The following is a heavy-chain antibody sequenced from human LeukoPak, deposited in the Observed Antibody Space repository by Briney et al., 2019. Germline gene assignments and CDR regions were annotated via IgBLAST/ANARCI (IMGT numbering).Heavy chain of an antibody. V-gene: IGHV4-34*01. D-gene: IGHD6-19*01. CDR3: ARSIAVAGRWDYFDY. CDR2: INHSGST. J-gene: IGHJ4*02. Sequence: SETLSLTCAVYGGSFSGYYWSWIRQPPGKGLEWIGEINHSGSTNYNPSLKSRVTISVDTSKNQFSLKLSSVTAADTAVYYCARSIAVAGRWDYFDYWGQGTLVTVSS. CDR1: GGSFSGYY.